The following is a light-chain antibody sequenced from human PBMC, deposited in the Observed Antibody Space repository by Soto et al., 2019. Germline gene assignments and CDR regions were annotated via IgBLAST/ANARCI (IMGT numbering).Light chain of an antibody. CDR1: QSISNH. CDR3: QKYNSVPQT. Sequence: DIQMTQSPSSLSASVEDRVIITCRASQSISNHLNWYQQKPGKAPKLLIFAASSLQSGVPSRFSGSRSGPDFTLTISSLQPEDFATFYCQKYNSVPQTFGQGTKVDIK. V-gene: IGKV1-39*01. CDR2: AAS. J-gene: IGKJ1*01.